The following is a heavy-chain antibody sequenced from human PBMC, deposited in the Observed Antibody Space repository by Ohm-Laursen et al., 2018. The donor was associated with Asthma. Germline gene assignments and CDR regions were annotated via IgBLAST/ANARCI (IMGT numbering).Heavy chain of an antibody. J-gene: IGHJ4*02. V-gene: IGHV3-48*01. CDR1: GFTFSLYN. Sequence: GSLRLSCSASGFTFSLYNMNWVRQAPGKGLEWVSSITSSSSTIYYADSVRGRFTISRDNAKNSLYLQMNSLRAEDTAVYYCARDLNYGDYPPDYWGQGTLVTVSS. D-gene: IGHD4-17*01. CDR3: ARDLNYGDYPPDY. CDR2: ITSSSSTI.